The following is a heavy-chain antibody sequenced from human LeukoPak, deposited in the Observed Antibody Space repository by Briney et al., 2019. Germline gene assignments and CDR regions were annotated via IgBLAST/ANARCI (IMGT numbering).Heavy chain of an antibody. CDR3: ARDERYDSSGYPFDY. D-gene: IGHD3-22*01. Sequence: GASVKVSCKASRYTFSDYYLHWVRQAPGQGLEWMGWINSKSGGTNYAQKFQGRVTMTRDTSISTAYMELSRLRSDDTAVYYCARDERYDSSGYPFDYWGQGTLVTVSS. V-gene: IGHV1-2*02. CDR1: RYTFSDYY. CDR2: INSKSGGT. J-gene: IGHJ4*02.